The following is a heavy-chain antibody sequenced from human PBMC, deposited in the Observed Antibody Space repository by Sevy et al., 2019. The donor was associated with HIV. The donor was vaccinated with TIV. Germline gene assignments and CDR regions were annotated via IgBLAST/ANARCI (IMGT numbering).Heavy chain of an antibody. J-gene: IGHJ6*02. CDR2: ISYDGINK. D-gene: IGHD3-9*01. CDR1: GLCVTNNG. CDR3: AKDFTGFYGMDV. V-gene: IGHV3-30*18. Sequence: GGSLRLSCEVSGLCVTNNGMHWVRQAPGKGLEWVAVISYDGINKYYGDSVKGRFIISRDRSKNTLYLQMNILRIEDTAVYYCAKDFTGFYGMDVWGQGTTVTVSS.